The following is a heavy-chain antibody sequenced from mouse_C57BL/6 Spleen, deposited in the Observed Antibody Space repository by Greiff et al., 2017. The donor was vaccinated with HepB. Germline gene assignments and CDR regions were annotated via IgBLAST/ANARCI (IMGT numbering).Heavy chain of an antibody. CDR3: ARSTMVTTGAMDY. CDR2: IWGVGST. D-gene: IGHD2-2*01. Sequence: VQLQQSGPGLVAPSQSLSITCTVSGFSLTSYGVDWVRQSPGKGLEWLGVIWGVGSTNYNSALKSRLSISKDNSKSQVFLKMNSLQTDDTAMYYCARSTMVTTGAMDYWGQGTSVTVSS. J-gene: IGHJ4*01. CDR1: GFSLTSYG. V-gene: IGHV2-6*01.